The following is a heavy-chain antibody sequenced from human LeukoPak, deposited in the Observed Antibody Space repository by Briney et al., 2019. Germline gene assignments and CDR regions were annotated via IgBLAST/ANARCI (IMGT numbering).Heavy chain of an antibody. CDR1: GFTFTNAW. V-gene: IGHV3-15*01. CDR2: IKSKTDGGTT. CDR3: ARGVPNWNDEGFFDY. D-gene: IGHD1-20*01. Sequence: PGGSLRLSCSASGFTFTNAWMSWVRQAPGKGLEWVGRIKSKTDGGTTDYAAPVKGRFSISRDDSKNTLYLQMNSLRAGDTAVYYCARGVPNWNDEGFFDYWGQGTLVTVSS. J-gene: IGHJ4*02.